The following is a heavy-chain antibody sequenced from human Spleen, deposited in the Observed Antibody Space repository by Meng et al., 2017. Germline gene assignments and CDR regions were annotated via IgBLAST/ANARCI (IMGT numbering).Heavy chain of an antibody. CDR1: GGSTSSSSYY. D-gene: IGHD3-10*01. CDR3: ARDYGSGSHYRLLPGMGDAFDI. J-gene: IGHJ3*02. CDR2: INHSGST. V-gene: IGHV4-39*07. Sequence: SETLSLTCTVSGGSTSSSSYYWSWIRQPPGKGLEWIGEINHSGSTKYNPSLKSRVTISVDTSKNQFSLKLTSVTAADTAVYYCARDYGSGSHYRLLPGMGDAFDIWGQGTMVTVSS.